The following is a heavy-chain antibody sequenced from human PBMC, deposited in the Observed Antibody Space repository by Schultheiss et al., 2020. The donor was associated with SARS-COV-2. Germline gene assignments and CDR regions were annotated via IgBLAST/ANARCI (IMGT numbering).Heavy chain of an antibody. CDR2: IYYSGST. CDR1: TGSISTGDYY. D-gene: IGHD3-22*01. J-gene: IGHJ3*01. Sequence: SETLSLTCTVSTGSISTGDYYWSWIRQPPGKGLEWIGYIYYSGSTNYNPSLKSRVTISVDTSKNQFSLKLSSVTAADTAVYYCARQEGYYYDSSGYYYWGQGTMVTVSS. V-gene: IGHV4-61*08. CDR3: ARQEGYYYDSSGYYY.